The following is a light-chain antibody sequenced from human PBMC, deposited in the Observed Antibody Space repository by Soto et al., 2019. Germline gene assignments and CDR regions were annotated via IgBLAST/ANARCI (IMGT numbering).Light chain of an antibody. CDR2: EGT. CDR1: SSDVGSYNL. Sequence: QSALTQPASVSGSPGQSITISCTGTSSDVGSYNLVSWYQQHPGKAPKFMIYEGTKRPSGVSNRFSGSKSGNTASLTISGLQAEDEADYYCCSYAGSRHYVFGTGTKATVL. J-gene: IGLJ1*01. CDR3: CSYAGSRHYV. V-gene: IGLV2-23*01.